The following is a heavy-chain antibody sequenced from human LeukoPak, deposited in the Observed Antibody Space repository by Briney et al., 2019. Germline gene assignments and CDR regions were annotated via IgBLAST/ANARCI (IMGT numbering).Heavy chain of an antibody. CDR1: GGTFSSYG. CDR3: ARMSDYGDYLYYYGMDV. V-gene: IGHV1-69*04. CDR2: IIPMFGIA. J-gene: IGHJ6*02. Sequence: SVKVSCNASGGTFSSYGISWVRQAPGQGLEWMGRIIPMFGIANYAQKFQGRVTITADKSTSTAYMELSSLRSDDTAVYYCARMSDYGDYLYYYGMDVWGQGTTVTVSS. D-gene: IGHD4-17*01.